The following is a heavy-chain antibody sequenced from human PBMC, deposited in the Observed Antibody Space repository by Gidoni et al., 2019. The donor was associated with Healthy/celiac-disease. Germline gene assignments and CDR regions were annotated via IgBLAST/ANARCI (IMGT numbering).Heavy chain of an antibody. Sequence: EVKKPGESLKISCKGSGYSFTSYWIGWVRQMPGKGLEWMGIIYPGDSDTRYSPSFQGQVTISADKSISTAYLQWSSLKASDTAMYYGARSPTVDYGDSLGAFDIWGQGTMVTVSS. CDR3: ARSPTVDYGDSLGAFDI. CDR1: GYSFTSYW. D-gene: IGHD4-17*01. CDR2: IYPGDSDT. V-gene: IGHV5-51*01. J-gene: IGHJ3*02.